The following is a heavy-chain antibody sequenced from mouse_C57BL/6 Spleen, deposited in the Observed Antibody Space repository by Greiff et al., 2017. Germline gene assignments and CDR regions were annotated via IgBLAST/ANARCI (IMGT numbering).Heavy chain of an antibody. CDR1: GFTFSDSG. CDR3: ARGNYVDY. CDR2: ISSGSSTI. J-gene: IGHJ2*01. Sequence: EVKLVESGGGLVKPGGSLKLSCAASGFTFSDSGMHWVRQAPEKGLEWVAYISSGSSTIYYADTVKGRFTISRDNAKNTLFLQMNRLRAEDTAMYYCARGNYVDYWGQGTTLTVSS. V-gene: IGHV5-17*01.